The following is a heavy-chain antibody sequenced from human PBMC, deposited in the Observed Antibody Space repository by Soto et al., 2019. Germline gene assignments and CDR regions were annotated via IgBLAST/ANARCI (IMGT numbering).Heavy chain of an antibody. CDR2: ISGTGGST. J-gene: IGHJ3*02. CDR3: GKGNSKWGTGDAFDI. V-gene: IGHV3-23*01. D-gene: IGHD7-27*01. Sequence: LRLSFAASVFTFNNYALNWVRQAPGKGLEWVSSISGTGGSTFYAGSAKGRFTISRDNSKNTLFLQMTSLRAEDTAVYYCGKGNSKWGTGDAFDIWGQGTMVTVS. CDR1: VFTFNNYA.